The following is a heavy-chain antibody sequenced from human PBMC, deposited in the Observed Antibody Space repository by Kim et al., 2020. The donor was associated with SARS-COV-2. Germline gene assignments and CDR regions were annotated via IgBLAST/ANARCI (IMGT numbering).Heavy chain of an antibody. CDR2: INHSGST. CDR3: ARGKDYGGNSLLY. D-gene: IGHD4-17*01. Sequence: SETLSLTCAVYGGSFSGYYWSWIRQPPGKGLEWIGEINHSGSTNYNPSLKSRVTISVDTSKNQFSLKLSSVTAADTAVYYCARGKDYGGNSLLYWGQGTLVTVSS. J-gene: IGHJ4*02. CDR1: GGSFSGYY. V-gene: IGHV4-34*01.